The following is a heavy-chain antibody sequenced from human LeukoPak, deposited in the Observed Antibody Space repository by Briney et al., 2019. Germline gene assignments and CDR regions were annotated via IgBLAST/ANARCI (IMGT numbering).Heavy chain of an antibody. CDR2: IDPSDSYT. Sequence: GESLRISCKGSGYSFTSYWISWVRQMPGKGLEWMGRIDPSDSYTNYSPSFQGHVTISADKSISTAYLQWSSLKASDTAIYYCARAPIIEGATGGAFDIWGQGTMVTVSS. CDR1: GYSFTSYW. D-gene: IGHD1-26*01. CDR3: ARAPIIEGATGGAFDI. V-gene: IGHV5-10-1*01. J-gene: IGHJ3*02.